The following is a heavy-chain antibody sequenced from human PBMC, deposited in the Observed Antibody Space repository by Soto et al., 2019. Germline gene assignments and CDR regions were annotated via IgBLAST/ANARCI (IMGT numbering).Heavy chain of an antibody. J-gene: IGHJ4*02. Sequence: GGSLRLSCAASGFTFSVYAVAWIRQTPGKGLEWVSVIGAGSDGIQYVDSVKGRFSISRDNSKNTLYLHMNSLRAEDTAIYYCAKYSTSGPSRFFDLWGQGTLVTVSS. CDR2: IGAGSDGI. D-gene: IGHD5-12*01. V-gene: IGHV3-23*01. CDR3: AKYSTSGPSRFFDL. CDR1: GFTFSVYA.